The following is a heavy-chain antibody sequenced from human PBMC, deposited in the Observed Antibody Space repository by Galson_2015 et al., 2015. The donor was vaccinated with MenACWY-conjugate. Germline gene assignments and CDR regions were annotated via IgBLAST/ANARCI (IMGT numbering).Heavy chain of an antibody. D-gene: IGHD6-6*01. Sequence: SLRLSCAASGFTFSSYAMHWVRQAPGKGLEYVSAISSNGGTTYYTDSVKGRFTISRDNSKNTLYLQMSRLRAEDTAVYYCAKTKLALFEYWGQGTLVTASA. CDR3: AKTKLALFEY. J-gene: IGHJ4*02. CDR1: GFTFSSYA. V-gene: IGHV3-64D*06. CDR2: ISSNGGTT.